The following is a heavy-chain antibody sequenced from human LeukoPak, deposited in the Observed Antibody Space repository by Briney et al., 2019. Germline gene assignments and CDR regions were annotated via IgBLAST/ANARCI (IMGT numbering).Heavy chain of an antibody. CDR1: GFTFSNSG. V-gene: IGHV3-30*18. J-gene: IGHJ5*02. D-gene: IGHD3-3*01. CDR2: ISSDGSSK. Sequence: GGSLRLSCAAAGFTFSNSGMHWVRQTPGKGLEWVAVISSDGSSKYYADSVKGRFTISRDNSKNTLYLQMNSLRVEDTAVHYCAKDYKNWNGVSWFDPWGQGTLVTVSS. CDR3: AKDYKNWNGVSWFDP.